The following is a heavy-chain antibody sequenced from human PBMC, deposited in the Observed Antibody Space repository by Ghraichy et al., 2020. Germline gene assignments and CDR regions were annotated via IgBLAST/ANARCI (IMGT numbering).Heavy chain of an antibody. V-gene: IGHV3-30*04. CDR1: GFTFSSYA. D-gene: IGHD6-13*01. J-gene: IGHJ6*04. Sequence: GGSLRLSCAASGFTFSSYAMRWVRQAPGKGLEWVAVISYDGSNKYYVDSVKGRFTISRDNSKNTLYLQMNSLRAEDTAVYYCARDLSSSWFYYYYGMDVWGKGTTVTVSS. CDR2: ISYDGSNK. CDR3: ARDLSSSWFYYYYGMDV.